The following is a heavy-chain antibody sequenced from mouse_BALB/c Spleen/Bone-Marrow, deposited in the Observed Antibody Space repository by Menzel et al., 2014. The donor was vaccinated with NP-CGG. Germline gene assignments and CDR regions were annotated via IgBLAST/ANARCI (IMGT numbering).Heavy chain of an antibody. CDR1: GYSITSDYA. D-gene: IGHD2-4*01. Sequence: EVKLMESGPGLVKPSQSLSLTCTVTGYSITSDYAWNWIRQFPGNKLEWMGYISYSGSSSYNPSLESRISITRDTSKTQFFLQLHSVTTEDTATYYCARYDYDVGHFDYWGQGTTLTVSS. CDR3: ARYDYDVGHFDY. J-gene: IGHJ2*01. CDR2: ISYSGSS. V-gene: IGHV3-2*02.